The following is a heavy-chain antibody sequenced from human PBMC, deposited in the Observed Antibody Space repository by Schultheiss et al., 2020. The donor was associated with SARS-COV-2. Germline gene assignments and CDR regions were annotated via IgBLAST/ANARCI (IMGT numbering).Heavy chain of an antibody. CDR3: AREWPLWNQLLYGMDV. CDR2: INPNSGGT. V-gene: IGHV1-2*02. J-gene: IGHJ6*02. D-gene: IGHD2-2*01. Sequence: ASVKVSCKASGYTFTGYYMHWVRQAPGQGLEWMGWINPNSGGTNYAQKFQGRVTMTRDTSISTAYMELSRLRSDDTAVYYCAREWPLWNQLLYGMDVWGQGTTVTVSS. CDR1: GYTFTGYY.